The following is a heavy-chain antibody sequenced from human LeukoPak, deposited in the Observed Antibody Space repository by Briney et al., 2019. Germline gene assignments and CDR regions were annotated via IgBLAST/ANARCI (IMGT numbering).Heavy chain of an antibody. J-gene: IGHJ4*02. V-gene: IGHV3-7*01. CDR3: AKLAKYFYGSETYYFFEH. CDR1: GFTFSSYV. CDR2: IKQDGTEK. Sequence: PGGSLRLSCAASGFTFSSYVMHWVRQAPGKGLEWVANIKQDGTEKYYVDSVKGRFTISRDNAKNSLYLQMTSLRVEDTAVYYCAKLAKYFYGSETYYFFEHWGQGTPVTASS. D-gene: IGHD3-10*01.